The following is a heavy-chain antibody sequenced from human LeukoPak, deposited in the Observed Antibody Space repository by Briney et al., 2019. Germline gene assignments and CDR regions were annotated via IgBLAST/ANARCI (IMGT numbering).Heavy chain of an antibody. Sequence: PGGSLRLSCAASGFNFDDYAMHWVRQAPGKGLEWVSSISSSSSYIYYADSVKGRFTISRDNAKNSLYLQMNSLRAEDTAVYYCAKLDLLEWPDAFDIWGQGTMVTVSS. CDR1: GFNFDDYA. CDR2: ISSSSSYI. CDR3: AKLDLLEWPDAFDI. D-gene: IGHD3-3*01. J-gene: IGHJ3*02. V-gene: IGHV3-21*01.